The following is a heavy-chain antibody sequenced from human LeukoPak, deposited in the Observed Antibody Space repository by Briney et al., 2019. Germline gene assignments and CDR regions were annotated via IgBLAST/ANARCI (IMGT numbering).Heavy chain of an antibody. J-gene: IGHJ4*02. V-gene: IGHV3-30*03. CDR2: ISYDGSNK. Sequence: PGGSLRLSCAASGFTFSSYGMHWVRQAPGKGLEWVAVISYDGSNKYYADSVKGRFTISRDNSKNTLYLEVISLTAEDTAVYYCARDKVVGATVFDYWGQGTPVTVST. CDR3: ARDKVVGATVFDY. CDR1: GFTFSSYG. D-gene: IGHD1-26*01.